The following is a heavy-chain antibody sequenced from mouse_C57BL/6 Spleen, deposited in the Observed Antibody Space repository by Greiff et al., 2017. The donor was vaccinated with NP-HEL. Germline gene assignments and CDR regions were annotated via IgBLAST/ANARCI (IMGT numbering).Heavy chain of an antibody. J-gene: IGHJ1*03. V-gene: IGHV1-55*01. Sequence: QVQLQQSGAELVKPGASVKMSCKASGYTFTSYWITWVKQRPGQGLEWIGDIYPGSGSTNYNEKFKSKATLSVDTSSSTAYMQLSSLTSEDSAVYYCARKEDYDYEKRYFDVWGTGTTVTVSS. CDR2: IYPGSGST. CDR3: ARKEDYDYEKRYFDV. CDR1: GYTFTSYW. D-gene: IGHD2-4*01.